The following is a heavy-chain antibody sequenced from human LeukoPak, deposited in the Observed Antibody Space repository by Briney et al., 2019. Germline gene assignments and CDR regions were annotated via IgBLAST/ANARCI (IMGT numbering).Heavy chain of an antibody. CDR1: GGSISSYY. V-gene: IGHV4-59*01. Sequence: SETLSLTCTVSGGSISSYYWSWIRQPPGKGLEWIGYIYYSGSTNYNPSLKSRVTISVDTSKNQFSLKLSSVTAADTAVYYCARVASYLYYFDYWGQGTLVTASS. J-gene: IGHJ4*02. CDR3: ARVASYLYYFDY. CDR2: IYYSGST. D-gene: IGHD3-10*01.